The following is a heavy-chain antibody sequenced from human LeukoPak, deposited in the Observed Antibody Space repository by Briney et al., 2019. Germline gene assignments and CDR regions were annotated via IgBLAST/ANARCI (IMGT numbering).Heavy chain of an antibody. CDR2: INAGNGNT. D-gene: IGHD6-19*01. CDR3: ARDFVAGLYYFDY. CDR1: GYTFTSYA. Sequence: VASVKVSCKASGYTFTSYAMHWVRQAPGQRLEWMGWINAGNGNTKYSQKFQGRVTITRDTSASTAYMELSSLRSEDTAVYHCARDFVAGLYYFDYWGQGTLVTVSS. J-gene: IGHJ4*02. V-gene: IGHV1-3*01.